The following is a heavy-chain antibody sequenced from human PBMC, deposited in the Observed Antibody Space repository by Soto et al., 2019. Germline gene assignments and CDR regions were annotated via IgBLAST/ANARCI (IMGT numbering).Heavy chain of an antibody. D-gene: IGHD2-2*01. V-gene: IGHV3-30*18. CDR1: GLTFSDYG. Sequence: SLRLSCAASGLTFSDYGMHWVRQAPGKGLEWVSVISYDGGNKYYADSVKGRFAISRDNSKNTLYLQMNSLRAEDTAVYYCAKDYCSSASCYSDFWGQGTLVTVSS. CDR2: ISYDGGNK. J-gene: IGHJ4*02. CDR3: AKDYCSSASCYSDF.